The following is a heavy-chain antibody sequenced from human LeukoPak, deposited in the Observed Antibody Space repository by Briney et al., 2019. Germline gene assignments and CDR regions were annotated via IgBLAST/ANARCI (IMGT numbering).Heavy chain of an antibody. CDR2: IKQDGSEK. J-gene: IGHJ4*02. CDR1: GFTFSSYW. Sequence: GGSLRLSCAASGFTFSSYWMSWVRQAPGKGLEWVANIKQDGSEKYYVDSVKGRFTISRDNAKNSLYLQMNSLRAEDTAVYYCAGGQVVPAALFDYWGQGTLVTVSS. CDR3: AGGQVVPAALFDY. D-gene: IGHD2-2*01. V-gene: IGHV3-7*03.